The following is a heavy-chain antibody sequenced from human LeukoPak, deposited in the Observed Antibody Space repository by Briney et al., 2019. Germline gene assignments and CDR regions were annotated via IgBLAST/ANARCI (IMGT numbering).Heavy chain of an antibody. CDR3: ARNWFDP. Sequence: GGSLRLSCAASGFTFSDYYMSWIRQAPGRGLEWVSVIYSGGSTYYADSVKGRFTISRDKSKNTVYLQMNSLRFEDTAMYYCARNWFDPWGQGTLVTVSS. V-gene: IGHV3-53*05. CDR1: GFTFSDYY. J-gene: IGHJ5*02. CDR2: IYSGGST.